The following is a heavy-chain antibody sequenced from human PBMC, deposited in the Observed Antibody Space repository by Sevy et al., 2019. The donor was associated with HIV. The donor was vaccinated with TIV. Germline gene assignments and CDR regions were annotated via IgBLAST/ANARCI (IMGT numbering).Heavy chain of an antibody. Sequence: GGSLRLSCAASGFTFSTYSMNWVRQAPGKGLEWVSYISSSSGTIYYAAVVEGGFTISRDNAKNSLYLKMNSLRAADTAVYYCAGAYGGGWPQGGWTDYWGQGTLVTVSS. V-gene: IGHV3-48*01. D-gene: IGHD6-19*01. CDR3: AGAYGGGWPQGGWTDY. J-gene: IGHJ4*02. CDR1: GFTFSTYS. CDR2: ISSSSGTI.